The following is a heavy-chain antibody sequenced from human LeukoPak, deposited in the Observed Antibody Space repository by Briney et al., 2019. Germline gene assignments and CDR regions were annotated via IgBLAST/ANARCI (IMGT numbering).Heavy chain of an antibody. CDR1: GGSISSYY. V-gene: IGHV4-59*01. Sequence: SETLSLTCTVSGGSISSYYWSSIRQPPGKGLEWIGYIYYSGSTNYNPSLKSRVTISVDTSKNQFSLKLSSVTAADTAVYYCARDLAAGYYDSSGYYYYYYYMDVWGKGTTVTVSS. CDR2: IYYSGST. CDR3: ARDLAAGYYDSSGYYYYYYYMDV. J-gene: IGHJ6*03. D-gene: IGHD3-22*01.